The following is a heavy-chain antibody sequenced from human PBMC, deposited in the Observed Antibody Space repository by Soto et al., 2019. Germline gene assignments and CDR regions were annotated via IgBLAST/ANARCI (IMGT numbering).Heavy chain of an antibody. CDR1: GFTFSSYG. Sequence: GGSLRLSCAASGFTFSSYGMHWVRQAPGKGLEWVAVIWYDGSNKYYADSVKGRFTISRDNSKNTLYLQMNSLRAEDTAVYYCARGSPGYSSSWYGNFDYWGQGTLVTVSS. V-gene: IGHV3-33*01. CDR3: ARGSPGYSSSWYGNFDY. CDR2: IWYDGSNK. J-gene: IGHJ4*02. D-gene: IGHD6-13*01.